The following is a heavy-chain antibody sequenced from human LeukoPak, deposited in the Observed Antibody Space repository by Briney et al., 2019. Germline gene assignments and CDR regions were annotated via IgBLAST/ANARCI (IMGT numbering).Heavy chain of an antibody. CDR2: IKQDGSEK. V-gene: IGHV3-7*01. D-gene: IGHD3-3*01. CDR3: ARDQGFYDFWSKYYFDY. CDR1: GFTFSSYW. J-gene: IGHJ4*02. Sequence: PGGSLRLSCAASGFTFSSYWMSWVRQAPGKGLEWAANIKQDGSEKYYVDSVKGRFTISRDNAKNSLYLQMNSLRAEDTAVYYCARDQGFYDFWSKYYFDYWGQGTLVTVSS.